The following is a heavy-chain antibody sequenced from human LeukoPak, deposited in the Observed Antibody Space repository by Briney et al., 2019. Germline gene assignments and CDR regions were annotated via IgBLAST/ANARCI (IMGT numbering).Heavy chain of an antibody. CDR2: IYYSRST. Sequence: PSETLSLTCTVSGGSISNTLYYWAWIRQPPGKGLESIGSIYYSRSTYYSPSLKSRVTISVDTSKNQFSLKLSSVTAADTAVYYCARSSSWYDYYFDYWGQGTLVTVSS. D-gene: IGHD6-13*01. V-gene: IGHV4-39*07. CDR3: ARSSSWYDYYFDY. CDR1: GGSISNTLYY. J-gene: IGHJ4*02.